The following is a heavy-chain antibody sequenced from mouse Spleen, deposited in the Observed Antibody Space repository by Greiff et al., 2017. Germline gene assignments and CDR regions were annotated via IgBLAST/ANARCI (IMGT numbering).Heavy chain of an antibody. CDR3: VRWGGDDY. CDR2: ILPGSGST. CDR1: GYTFTGYW. D-gene: IGHD2-13*01. V-gene: IGHV1-9*01. J-gene: IGHJ2*01. Sequence: QVQLKESGAELMKPGASVKLSCKATGYTFTGYWIEWVKQRPGHGLEWIGEILPGSGSTNYNEKFKGKATFTADTSSNTAYMQRSSLTTEDSASYYCVRWGGDDYWGQGTTLPVSS.